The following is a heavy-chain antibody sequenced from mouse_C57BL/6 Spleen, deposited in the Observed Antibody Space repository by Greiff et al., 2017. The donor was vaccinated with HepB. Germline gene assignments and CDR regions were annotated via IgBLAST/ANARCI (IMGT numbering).Heavy chain of an antibody. J-gene: IGHJ1*03. Sequence: QVQLQQPGAELVRPGSSVKLSCKASGYTFTSYWMHWVKQRPIQGLEWIGNIDPSDSETHYNQKFKDKATLTVDKSSSTAYMQLSSLTSEDSAVYYCARRRDGDGYYGYFDVWGTGTTVTVSS. CDR2: IDPSDSET. CDR3: ARRRDGDGYYGYFDV. CDR1: GYTFTSYW. D-gene: IGHD2-3*01. V-gene: IGHV1-52*01.